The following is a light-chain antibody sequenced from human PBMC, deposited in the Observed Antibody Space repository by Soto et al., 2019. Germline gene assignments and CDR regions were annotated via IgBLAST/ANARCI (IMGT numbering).Light chain of an antibody. J-gene: IGKJ1*01. V-gene: IGKV1-5*01. CDR1: QSISTW. Sequence: EIQMTQSPSTLSASLVYRVTITCRASQSISTWLAWYQQKSGKAPKLLIYDASSLQSGVPSRFSGSGSGTEFTLTISSLQPDDCAIYYCQQYYSYWTFGQGTKV. CDR3: QQYYSYWT. CDR2: DAS.